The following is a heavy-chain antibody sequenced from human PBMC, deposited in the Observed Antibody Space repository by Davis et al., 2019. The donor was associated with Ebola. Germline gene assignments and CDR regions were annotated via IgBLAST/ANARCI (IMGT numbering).Heavy chain of an antibody. CDR2: ISGYEDNK. D-gene: IGHD3-10*01. Sequence: AASVKVSCKASGYTFTSYGISWVQQAPGQGLEWMGWISGYEDNKNYAPRFQGRITLTKDRATSTVYMELRSLTSDDTAVYYCARDLATSSGAHFFYFGMDVWAKGQWSPSP. CDR3: ARDLATSSGAHFFYFGMDV. J-gene: IGHJ6*02. CDR1: GYTFTSYG. V-gene: IGHV1-18*01.